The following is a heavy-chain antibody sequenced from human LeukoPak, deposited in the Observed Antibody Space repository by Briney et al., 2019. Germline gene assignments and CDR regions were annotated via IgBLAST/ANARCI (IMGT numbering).Heavy chain of an antibody. J-gene: IGHJ3*02. Sequence: GGSLRLFCAASGFTFSSYAMSWVRQAPGKGLEWVSAISGSGGSTYYADSVKGRFTISRDDSKNTLYLQMNSLRAEDTAVYYCARDSEVVVAATQNVFDIWGQGTMVTVSS. CDR2: ISGSGGST. CDR3: ARDSEVVVAATQNVFDI. CDR1: GFTFSSYA. V-gene: IGHV3-23*01. D-gene: IGHD2-15*01.